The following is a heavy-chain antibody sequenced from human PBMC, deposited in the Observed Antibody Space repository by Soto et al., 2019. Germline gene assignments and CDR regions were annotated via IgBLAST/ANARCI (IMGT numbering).Heavy chain of an antibody. V-gene: IGHV3-33*01. CDR2: IWYDGSNK. J-gene: IGHJ4*02. Sequence: GGSLRLSCAASGFTFSSYGMHWVRQAPGKGLEWVAVIWYDGSNKYYADSVKGRFTISRDNSKNTLYLQMNSLRAEDTAVYYCARMAAAAGSLLDYWGQGTLVTVSS. D-gene: IGHD6-13*01. CDR1: GFTFSSYG. CDR3: ARMAAAAGSLLDY.